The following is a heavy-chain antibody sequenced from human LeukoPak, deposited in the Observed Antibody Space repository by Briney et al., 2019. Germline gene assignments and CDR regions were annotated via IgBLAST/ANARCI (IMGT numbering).Heavy chain of an antibody. CDR3: AKGARRRSRGYYDFWSGYWDFDY. Sequence: PGGSLRLSCAASGFTFSSYSMNWVRQAPGKGLEWVSYISSSSSTIYYADSVKGRFTISRDNSKNTLYLQMNCLRAEDTAVYYCAKGARRRSRGYYDFWSGYWDFDYWGQGTLVTVSS. J-gene: IGHJ4*02. CDR2: ISSSSSTI. D-gene: IGHD3-3*01. CDR1: GFTFSSYS. V-gene: IGHV3-48*01.